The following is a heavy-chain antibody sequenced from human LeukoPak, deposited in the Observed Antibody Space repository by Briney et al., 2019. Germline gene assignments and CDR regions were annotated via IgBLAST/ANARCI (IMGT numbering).Heavy chain of an antibody. CDR3: ARSEGWAYVLDP. CDR2: IYYSGST. CDR1: GGSISNYY. J-gene: IGHJ5*02. D-gene: IGHD3-10*02. Sequence: SETLSLTCTVPGGSISNYYWTWIREPPGKGLGRIGYIYYSGSTGYNPSLGGRVTISLDKSKNQFSLRLTSVTAADTAVYFCARSEGWAYVLDPWGRGTIVTVSS. V-gene: IGHV4-59*01.